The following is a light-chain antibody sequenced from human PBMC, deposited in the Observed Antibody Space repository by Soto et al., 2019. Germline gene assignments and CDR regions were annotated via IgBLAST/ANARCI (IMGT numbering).Light chain of an antibody. CDR1: QGIDHY. V-gene: IGKV1-17*03. CDR3: LQHRHYPLT. J-gene: IGKJ4*01. Sequence: EIQMTQDRSAISASAGYRVTITCRASQGIDHYLAWFQQKPGKVPQRLIYAASTLQSGVPSRFSGSGPVTEFTLTISSLQPEDFATYHCLQHRHYPLTFGGGTKVDIK. CDR2: AAS.